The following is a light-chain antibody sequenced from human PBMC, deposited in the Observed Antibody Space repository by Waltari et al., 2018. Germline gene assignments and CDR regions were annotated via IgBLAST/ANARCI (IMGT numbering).Light chain of an antibody. CDR2: GAA. V-gene: IGKV3-20*01. CDR3: QQYGSSPNT. CDR1: QSVSSSY. Sequence: EIVLTQSPGPLSLSPGERATLSCRASQSVSSSYLAWYQQKPGQAPRLLIYGAASRATGIPDRISGSGSGTDFTLTISRLEPEDFAVYYCQQYGSSPNTFGQGTRLEIK. J-gene: IGKJ5*01.